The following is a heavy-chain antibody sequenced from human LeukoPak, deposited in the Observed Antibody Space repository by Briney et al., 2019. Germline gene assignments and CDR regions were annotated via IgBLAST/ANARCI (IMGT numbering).Heavy chain of an antibody. J-gene: IGHJ4*02. D-gene: IGHD5-18*01. CDR2: ISASGDST. CDR1: GFTFSSYA. V-gene: IGHV3-23*01. Sequence: GGSLRLSCAASGFTFSSYAMSWVRQAPGKGLEWVSGISASGDSTYYADSVKGRFTISRDNSKNTLYLQMNSLRAGDTAVYYCAKDLEYSYGYFDYWGQGTLVTVSS. CDR3: AKDLEYSYGYFDY.